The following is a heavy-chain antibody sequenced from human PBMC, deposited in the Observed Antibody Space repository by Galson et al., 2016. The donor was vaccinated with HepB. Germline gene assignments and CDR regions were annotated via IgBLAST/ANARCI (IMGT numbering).Heavy chain of an antibody. Sequence: ASGFTFNKYGMHWVRQAPGKGLEWVAADSVHGGRKWYADSVKGRFTISRDNPNNMLFLQMSSLRADDTAVYYCAKRHEYCPPVGCSVDYWGQGTLVSVSS. J-gene: IGHJ4*02. CDR2: DSVHGGRK. CDR3: AKRHEYCPPVGCSVDY. CDR1: GFTFNKYG. D-gene: IGHD2/OR15-2a*01. V-gene: IGHV3-30*18.